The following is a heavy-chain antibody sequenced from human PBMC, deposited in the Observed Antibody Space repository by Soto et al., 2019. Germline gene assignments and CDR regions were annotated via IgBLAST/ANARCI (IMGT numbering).Heavy chain of an antibody. CDR1: GFTFSNYA. J-gene: IGHJ4*02. V-gene: IGHV3-23*01. Sequence: EVQLLESGGGLVQPGESLRLSCAVSGFTFSNYAMSWVRQVPGKGLEWVSTISGSGGSTYYADSVKGRFTISRDNSKNTLYLQMNGLRAEDTAVYYCVKPQMRDIRAFDYWGQGTLLTVSS. CDR2: ISGSGGST. D-gene: IGHD4-17*01. CDR3: VKPQMRDIRAFDY.